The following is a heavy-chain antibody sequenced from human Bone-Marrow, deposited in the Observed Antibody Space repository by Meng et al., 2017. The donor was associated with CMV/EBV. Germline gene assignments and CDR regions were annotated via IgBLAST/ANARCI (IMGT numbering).Heavy chain of an antibody. D-gene: IGHD6-19*01. CDR2: ISSSSSYI. CDR1: GFTFSSYS. V-gene: IGHV3-21*04. CDR3: ARGEGTLAVAGITPRGP. J-gene: IGHJ3*01. Sequence: GGSLRLSCAASGFTFSSYSMNWVRQAPGKGLKWVSSISSSSSYIYYADSVKGRFTISRDNAKNSLYLQMNSLRAEDTALYYCARGEGTLAVAGITPRGPWGQGTMVTVSS.